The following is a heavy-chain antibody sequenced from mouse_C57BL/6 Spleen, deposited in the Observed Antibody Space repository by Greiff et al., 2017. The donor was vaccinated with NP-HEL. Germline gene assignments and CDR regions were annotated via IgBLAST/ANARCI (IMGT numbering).Heavy chain of an antibody. CDR1: GFNIKDDY. J-gene: IGHJ3*01. D-gene: IGHD1-1*01. Sequence: EVKLQQSGAELVRPGASVKLSCTASGFNIKDDYMHWVKQRPEQGLEWIGWIDPENGDTEYASKFQGKATITADTSSNTAYLQLSSLTSEDTAVYYCTTSTTVVPTGFAYWGQGTLVTVSA. V-gene: IGHV14-4*01. CDR3: TTSTTVVPTGFAY. CDR2: IDPENGDT.